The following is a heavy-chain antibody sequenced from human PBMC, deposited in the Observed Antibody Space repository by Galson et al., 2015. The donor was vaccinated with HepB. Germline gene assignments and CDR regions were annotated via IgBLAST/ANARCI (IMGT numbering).Heavy chain of an antibody. V-gene: IGHV3-23*01. CDR1: GFTFSSYA. J-gene: IGHJ3*02. Sequence: SLRLSCAASGFTFSSYAMSWVRQAPGKGLEWVSAISGSGGSTYYADSVKGRFTISRDNSKNTLYLQMNSLRAEDTAVYYCAKVSVRGVRGYSVDAFDIWGQGTMVTVSS. D-gene: IGHD3-10*01. CDR2: ISGSGGST. CDR3: AKVSVRGVRGYSVDAFDI.